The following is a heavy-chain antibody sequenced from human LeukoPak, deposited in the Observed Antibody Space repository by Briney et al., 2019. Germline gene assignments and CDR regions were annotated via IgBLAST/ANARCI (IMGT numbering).Heavy chain of an antibody. CDR2: ITGSGGNT. CDR1: GFTFSNYA. D-gene: IGHD3-22*01. J-gene: IGHJ4*02. Sequence: PGGSLRLSCAASGFTFSNYAMTWVRQAPGKGLQWVSAITGSGGNTYYADSVKGRFTISRDNSKNTLYLQMNSLRAEDTAVYYCANTEQYYYDSSGQPFDYWGQGTLVTVSS. CDR3: ANTEQYYYDSSGQPFDY. V-gene: IGHV3-23*01.